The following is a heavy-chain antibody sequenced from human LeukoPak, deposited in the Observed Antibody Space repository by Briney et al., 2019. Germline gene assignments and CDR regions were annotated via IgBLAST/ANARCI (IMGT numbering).Heavy chain of an antibody. CDR1: GYTFTSYD. D-gene: IGHD3-9*01. CDR3: ARGMWSDYDILTGYLEFDY. Sequence: ASVKVSCKASGYTFTSYDINWVRQAPGQGLEWMGRINPNSGGTNYAQKFQGRVTMTRDTSISIAYMELSRLRSDDTAVYYCARGMWSDYDILTGYLEFDYWGQGTLVTVSS. V-gene: IGHV1-2*06. J-gene: IGHJ4*02. CDR2: INPNSGGT.